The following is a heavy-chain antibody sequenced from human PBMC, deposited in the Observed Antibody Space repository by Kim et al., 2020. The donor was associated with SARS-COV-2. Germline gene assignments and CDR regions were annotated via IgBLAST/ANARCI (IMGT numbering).Heavy chain of an antibody. CDR3: ARESEDGSYSDAFDI. CDR2: ISSSSSYT. J-gene: IGHJ3*02. D-gene: IGHD1-26*01. Sequence: GGSLRLSCAASGFTFSDYYMSWIRQAPGKGLEWVSYISSSSSYTNYADSVKGRFTISRDNAKNSLYLQMNSLRAEDTAVYYCARESEDGSYSDAFDIWGQGTMVTVSS. CDR1: GFTFSDYY. V-gene: IGHV3-11*05.